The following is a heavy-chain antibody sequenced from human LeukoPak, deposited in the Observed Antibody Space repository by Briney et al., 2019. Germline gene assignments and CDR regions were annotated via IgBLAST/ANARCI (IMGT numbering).Heavy chain of an antibody. Sequence: GASVKVSCKASGYTFTGYYIHWVRQAPGQGLEWMGWINPNSGDTGYAQNFQGRVTMTRDTSISTAYMDLSSLRSDDTAVYYCARAHLPTVTAFFHRWGQGTLVTVSS. D-gene: IGHD4-17*01. CDR3: ARAHLPTVTAFFHR. CDR1: GYTFTGYY. CDR2: INPNSGDT. J-gene: IGHJ1*01. V-gene: IGHV1-2*02.